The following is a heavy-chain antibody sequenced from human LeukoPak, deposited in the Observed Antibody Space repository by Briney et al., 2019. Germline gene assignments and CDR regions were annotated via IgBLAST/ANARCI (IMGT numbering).Heavy chain of an antibody. V-gene: IGHV1-69*05. CDR3: AREVSAAGTHFDY. CDR2: IIPIFGTA. J-gene: IGHJ4*02. Sequence: SVKVSCKASGGTFSSYAISWVRRAPGQGLEWMGRIIPIFGTANYAQKFQGRVTITTDESTSTAYMELSSLRSEDTAVYYCAREVSAAGTHFDYWGQGTLVTVSS. CDR1: GGTFSSYA. D-gene: IGHD2-2*01.